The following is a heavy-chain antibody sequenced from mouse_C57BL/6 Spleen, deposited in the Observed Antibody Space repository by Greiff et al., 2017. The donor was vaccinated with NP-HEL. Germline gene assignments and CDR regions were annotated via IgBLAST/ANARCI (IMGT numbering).Heavy chain of an antibody. CDR2: IWTGGGT. CDR3: ASIYYGSSYAGYFDY. V-gene: IGHV2-9-1*01. J-gene: IGHJ2*01. CDR1: GFSLTSYA. Sequence: QVQLQQSGPGLVAPSQSLSITCTVSGFSLTSYAISWVRQPPGKGLEWLGVIWTGGGTNYNSALKSRLSISKDNSKSQVFLKMNSLQTDDTARYYCASIYYGSSYAGYFDYWGQGTTLTVSS. D-gene: IGHD1-1*01.